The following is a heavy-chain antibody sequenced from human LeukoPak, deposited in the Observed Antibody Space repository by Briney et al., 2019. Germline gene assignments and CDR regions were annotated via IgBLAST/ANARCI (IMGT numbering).Heavy chain of an antibody. Sequence: PGGSLRLSCAASGFTFTSYTMNWVRQAPGKGLERVSYITSSSSTIYYADSVKGRFTMSRDNAENSLYLQMNSLRAEDTAVYYCARNFDSWGQGTLVTVSS. CDR1: GFTFTSYT. CDR2: ITSSSSTI. D-gene: IGHD2/OR15-2a*01. V-gene: IGHV3-48*01. CDR3: ARNFDS. J-gene: IGHJ4*02.